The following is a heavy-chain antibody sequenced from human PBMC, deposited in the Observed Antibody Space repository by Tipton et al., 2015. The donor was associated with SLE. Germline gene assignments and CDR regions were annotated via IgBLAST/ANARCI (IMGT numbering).Heavy chain of an antibody. J-gene: IGHJ4*02. V-gene: IGHV4-34*01. Sequence: GLVKPSETLSLTCAVYGGSLSGYYWSWIRQPPGKGLEWIGEINHSGSTNYNPSLKSRVTISVDTSKNQFSLKLSSVTAADTAVYYCASRGWFRGDWGQGTLVTVSS. D-gene: IGHD3-10*01. CDR1: GGSLSGYY. CDR2: INHSGST. CDR3: ASRGWFRGD.